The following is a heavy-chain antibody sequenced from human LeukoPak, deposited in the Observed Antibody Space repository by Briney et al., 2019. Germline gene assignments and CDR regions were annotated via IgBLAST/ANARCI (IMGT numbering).Heavy chain of an antibody. CDR3: ARNMITFGGADY. Sequence: SETLSLTCTVSGDSINSGGYSWNWIRQHPGKGLEWIGYIYYSGSTYYNPSLQSRVTISVDTSKNQFSLKLSSVTAADTAVYYCARNMITFGGADYWGQGALVTVSS. D-gene: IGHD3-16*01. CDR1: GDSINSGGYS. V-gene: IGHV4-31*03. J-gene: IGHJ4*02. CDR2: IYYSGST.